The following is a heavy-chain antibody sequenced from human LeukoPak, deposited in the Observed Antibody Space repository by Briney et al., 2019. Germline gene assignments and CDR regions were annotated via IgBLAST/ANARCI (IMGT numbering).Heavy chain of an antibody. Sequence: GGSLRLSWAASGFTFISYWVSWVRQAPGKGLGWVANIKQDGSEKYYVDSVMGRFTISRDNAKNSLYLQMNSLRAEDTAVYYCARGYYYDSSGYPPGAFDIWGQGTMVTVSS. V-gene: IGHV3-7*04. J-gene: IGHJ3*02. CDR3: ARGYYYDSSGYPPGAFDI. CDR2: IKQDGSEK. D-gene: IGHD3-22*01. CDR1: GFTFISYW.